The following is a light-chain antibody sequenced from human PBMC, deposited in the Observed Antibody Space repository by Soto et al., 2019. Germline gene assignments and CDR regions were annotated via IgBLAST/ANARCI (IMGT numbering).Light chain of an antibody. CDR1: QSVSSSF. V-gene: IGKV3-20*01. CDR2: GAS. CDR3: QQYGSSPQT. J-gene: IGKJ1*01. Sequence: EIALTQSPGTLSLSPGERATLPCRASQSVSSSFLAWYLQKPGQAPRLLIYGASSRATGIPDRFSGSGSGTDFTLTISRLDPEDFAVYYSQQYGSSPQTFGQGTKVEIQ.